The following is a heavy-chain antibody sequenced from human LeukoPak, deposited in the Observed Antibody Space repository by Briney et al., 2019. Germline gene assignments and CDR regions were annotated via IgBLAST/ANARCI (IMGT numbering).Heavy chain of an antibody. CDR3: ASASNDYGNALDI. CDR2: ISAYNGNT. J-gene: IGHJ3*02. CDR1: GYTFTSYG. D-gene: IGHD4-17*01. V-gene: IGHV1-18*01. Sequence: GASVKVTCKASGYTFTSYGISWVRQAPGQGLEWMGWISAYNGNTNYAQKLQGRVTMTTDTSTSTAYMELRSLRSDDTAVYYCASASNDYGNALDIWGQGTMVTVSS.